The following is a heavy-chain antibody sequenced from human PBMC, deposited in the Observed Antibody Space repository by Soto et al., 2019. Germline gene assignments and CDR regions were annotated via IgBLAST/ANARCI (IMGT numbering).Heavy chain of an antibody. CDR2: IYPGDHET. Sequence: GESLKISGHCSGYTFSNFWIGWVRQLPGKGLEWMGIIYPGDHETRYSPSFHGKVTISADKSINTAYLQWNSLEASDTAFYFCARSPRSSPYFDYWGQGALVTVSS. CDR1: GYTFSNFW. CDR3: ARSPRSSPYFDY. V-gene: IGHV5-51*01. J-gene: IGHJ4*02. D-gene: IGHD6-13*01.